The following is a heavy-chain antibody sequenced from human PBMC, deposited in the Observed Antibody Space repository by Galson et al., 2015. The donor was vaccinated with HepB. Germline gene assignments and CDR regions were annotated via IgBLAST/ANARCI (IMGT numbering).Heavy chain of an antibody. CDR1: GFTFSSYG. CDR3: AKEDCGGDCYSDPLFY. V-gene: IGHV3-30*18. Sequence: SLRLSCAASGFTFSSYGMHWVRQAPGKRLEWVAVISYDGSNKYYADSVKGRFTISRDNSKNTLYLQMNSLRAEDTAVYYCAKEDCGGDCYSDPLFYWGQGTLVTVSS. D-gene: IGHD2-21*02. J-gene: IGHJ4*02. CDR2: ISYDGSNK.